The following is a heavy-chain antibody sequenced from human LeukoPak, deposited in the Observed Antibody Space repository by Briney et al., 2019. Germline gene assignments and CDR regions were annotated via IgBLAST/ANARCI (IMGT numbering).Heavy chain of an antibody. D-gene: IGHD3-22*01. CDR2: ISAYNGNT. V-gene: IGHV1-18*01. CDR3: ARAYYYDSSGYPHGDAFDI. J-gene: IGHJ3*02. CDR1: GYTYTRYV. Sequence: GASVKVSCKASGYTYTRYVISWVRQAPGQGLEWMGWISAYNGNTNYAQKLQGRVTMTTDTSTSTAYMELESLRSDDTAVYYCARAYYYDSSGYPHGDAFDIWGQGTMVTVSS.